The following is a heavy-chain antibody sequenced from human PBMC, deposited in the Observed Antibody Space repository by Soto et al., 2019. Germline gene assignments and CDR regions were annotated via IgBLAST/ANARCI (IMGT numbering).Heavy chain of an antibody. D-gene: IGHD1-1*01. V-gene: IGHV6-1*01. CDR1: GDSVSSDSVA. CDR3: ARDQTYNNWSTWFDP. CDR2: TYYRSKWYN. J-gene: IGHJ5*02. Sequence: SQTLSLTCAISGDSVSSDSVAWNWIRQSPSRGLEWLGRTYYRSKWYNDYAVSVKSRITINSDTSKNQFALHLNSVTPEDTAVYYCARDQTYNNWSTWFDPWGQGTLVTVSS.